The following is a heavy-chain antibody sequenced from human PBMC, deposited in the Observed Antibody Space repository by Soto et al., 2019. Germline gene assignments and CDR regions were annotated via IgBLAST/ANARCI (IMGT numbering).Heavy chain of an antibody. CDR2: IIPITERT. D-gene: IGHD4-17*01. CDR3: AFWDYGDYHFYYYGMAV. V-gene: IGHV1-69*06. Sequence: VQLVQSGGEVKKPGSSVKVSCKASGGSFNNDSINWVRQAPGQGLEWMGGIIPITERTEYAQKFQGRVILTADKTKGTTYMAFRSLSLVDLDLADCAFWDYGDYHFYYYGMAVWGQGTTVTVSS. J-gene: IGHJ6*02. CDR1: GGSFNNDS.